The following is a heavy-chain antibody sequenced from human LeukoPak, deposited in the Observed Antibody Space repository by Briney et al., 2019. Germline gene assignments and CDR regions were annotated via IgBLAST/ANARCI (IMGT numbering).Heavy chain of an antibody. V-gene: IGHV1-18*01. CDR2: ISAYNGNT. CDR1: GYTFTSYG. Sequence: ASVKVSCKASGYTFTSYGISWVRQAPGQGLERMGWISAYNGNTNYEQQLQVRVTMTTDTSTSTAYMELRSLRSDGTAVYYCARDFSVTGTKSKAFDIWGQGTMVTVSS. J-gene: IGHJ3*02. D-gene: IGHD1-7*01. CDR3: ARDFSVTGTKSKAFDI.